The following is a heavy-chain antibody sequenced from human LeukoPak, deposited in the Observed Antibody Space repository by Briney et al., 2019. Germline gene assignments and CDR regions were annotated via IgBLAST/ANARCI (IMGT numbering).Heavy chain of an antibody. J-gene: IGHJ4*02. Sequence: GGSLRLSCAASGFTFSSYSMNWVRQAPGKGLEWVSSISSSSSYIYYADSVKGRFTISRDNAKNSLYLQMNSLRAEDTAVYYCARDPPDYYDSSGQNINFDYWGQGTLVTVSS. CDR1: GFTFSSYS. V-gene: IGHV3-21*01. CDR3: ARDPPDYYDSSGQNINFDY. D-gene: IGHD3-22*01. CDR2: ISSSSSYI.